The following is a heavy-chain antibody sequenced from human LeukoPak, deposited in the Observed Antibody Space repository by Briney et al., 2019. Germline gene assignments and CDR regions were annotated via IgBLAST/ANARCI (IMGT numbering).Heavy chain of an antibody. J-gene: IGHJ4*02. CDR1: GFTFSNAW. V-gene: IGHV3-15*01. D-gene: IGHD3-22*01. CDR3: TTDLGDYYDSSGSVFGY. CDR2: IKSKTDGGAT. Sequence: GGSLRLSCAASGFTFSNAWMSWVRQAPGKRLEWVGRIKSKTDGGATDYAAPVKGRFTISRDDSKNTLYLQMNSLKTEDTAVYYCTTDLGDYYDSSGSVFGYWGQGTLVTVSS.